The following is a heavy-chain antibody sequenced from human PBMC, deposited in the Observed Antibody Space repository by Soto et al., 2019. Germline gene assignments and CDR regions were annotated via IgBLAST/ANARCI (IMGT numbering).Heavy chain of an antibody. CDR2: ISYDGSNK. CDR1: GFTFSSYA. D-gene: IGHD6-13*01. J-gene: IGHJ6*02. V-gene: IGHV3-30-3*01. Sequence: QVQLVESGGGVVQPGRSVRLSCAASGFTFSSYAMHWVRQAPGKGLEWVAVISYDGSNKYYADSVKGRFTISRDNSKNTLYLQMNSLRAEDTAVYYCARDLSSRKKAGYYYYGMDVWGQGTTVTVSS. CDR3: ARDLSSRKKAGYYYYGMDV.